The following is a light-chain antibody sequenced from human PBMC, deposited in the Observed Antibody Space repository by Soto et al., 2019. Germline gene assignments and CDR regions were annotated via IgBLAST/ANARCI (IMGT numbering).Light chain of an antibody. V-gene: IGLV1-51*01. J-gene: IGLJ3*02. CDR1: DANIGDNY. CDR2: DND. CDR3: GTWDSSLSAGV. Sequence: QSVLTQPPSVSAAPGQRVTISCSGTDANIGDNYVSWYQQFPGTAPKLLIYDNDNRPSGIPDRFSGSKSGTSATLGITGLQTGDEADYYCGTWDSSLSAGVFGGGTQLTVL.